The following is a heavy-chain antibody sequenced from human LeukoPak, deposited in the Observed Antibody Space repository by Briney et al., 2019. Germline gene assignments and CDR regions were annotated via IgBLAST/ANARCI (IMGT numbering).Heavy chain of an antibody. J-gene: IGHJ4*02. CDR3: AKDRRFGELLSLFDY. V-gene: IGHV3-23*01. Sequence: PGGSLRLSCAASGFTFSSYAMSWVRQAPGKGLEWVSAISGSGGSTYYADSVKGRFTISRDNSKNTLYLQMNSLRAEDTAVYYCAKDRRFGELLSLFDYWGQGTRVTVSS. CDR1: GFTFSSYA. D-gene: IGHD3-10*01. CDR2: ISGSGGST.